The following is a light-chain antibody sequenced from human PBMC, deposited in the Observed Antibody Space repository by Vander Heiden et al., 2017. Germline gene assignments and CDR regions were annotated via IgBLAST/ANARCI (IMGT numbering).Light chain of an antibody. CDR2: DVG. V-gene: IGLV2-14*03. J-gene: IGLJ1*01. Sequence: QSPRTHPAPVSGSPGPSTPISCTGTSSDVAVYKLVSWYQQHPGKAPKLLIYDVGSRPSGVSYRFSGSKSGNTASLTISGLQADDEADYYCCSYTADGTYVFGTGTKVTVL. CDR1: SSDVAVYKL. CDR3: CSYTADGTYV.